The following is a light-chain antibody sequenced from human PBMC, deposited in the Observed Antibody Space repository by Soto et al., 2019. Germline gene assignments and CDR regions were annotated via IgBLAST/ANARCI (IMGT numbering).Light chain of an antibody. CDR1: SSDIGTYNL. Sequence: QSSLPQPASVSGSPGHSITISCTGTSSDIGTYNLVSWYQHYPGKAPKLMIYEGIKRPSGVSNRFSGSKSGNTAFLTISGLQAEDEADYYCCSYAGSGTDNYVFGSGTKVTVL. CDR2: EGI. J-gene: IGLJ1*01. V-gene: IGLV2-23*01. CDR3: CSYAGSGTDNYV.